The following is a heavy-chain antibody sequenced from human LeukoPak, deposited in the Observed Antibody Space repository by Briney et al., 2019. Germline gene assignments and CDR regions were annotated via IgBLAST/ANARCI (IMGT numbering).Heavy chain of an antibody. J-gene: IGHJ3*02. CDR3: ATGPYAAFEM. CDR1: GFTLSDYW. D-gene: IGHD2-2*01. Sequence: GGSLRLSCAASGFTLSDYWMHWVRQAPGKGLVWVSRINSDGSRIIYADSVKGRFTISRDNAKNTLYLQMNSLRADDTALYYCATGPYAAFEMWGQGTMVTVSS. V-gene: IGHV3-74*01. CDR2: INSDGSRI.